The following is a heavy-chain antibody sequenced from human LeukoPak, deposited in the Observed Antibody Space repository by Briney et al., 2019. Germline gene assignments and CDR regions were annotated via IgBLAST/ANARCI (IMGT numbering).Heavy chain of an antibody. D-gene: IGHD2-21*02. V-gene: IGHV4-59*08. CDR3: ARSPLVYCGGDCYSKYGTDV. Sequence: SETLSLTCTVSGGSISSYYWSWIRQPPGKGLEWIGYIYYSGSTNYNPSLKSRVTISVDTSKNQFSLKLSSVTAADTAVYYCARSPLVYCGGDCYSKYGTDVWGQGTTVTVSS. CDR1: GGSISSYY. J-gene: IGHJ6*02. CDR2: IYYSGST.